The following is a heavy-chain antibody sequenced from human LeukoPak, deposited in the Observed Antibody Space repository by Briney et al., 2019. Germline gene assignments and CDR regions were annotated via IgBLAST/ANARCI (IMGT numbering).Heavy chain of an antibody. J-gene: IGHJ4*02. Sequence: PGGSLRLSCAASGFTFSNYAMSWVRQAPGKGLEWVSIISTSGSGGATYYADSVKGRFTISRDSPKNTVYLQMNSLRADDTAVYYCARAPGGLVSVAARPYYFDFWGQGTLVTVSS. CDR2: ISTSGSGGAT. D-gene: IGHD6-6*01. CDR1: GFTFSNYA. V-gene: IGHV3-23*01. CDR3: ARAPGGLVSVAARPYYFDF.